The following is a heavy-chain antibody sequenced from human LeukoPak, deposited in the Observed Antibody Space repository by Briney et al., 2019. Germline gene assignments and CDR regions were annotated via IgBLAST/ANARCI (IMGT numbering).Heavy chain of an antibody. J-gene: IGHJ3*02. V-gene: IGHV1-2*02. CDR2: INPNSGGT. CDR3: ARVLGTMSARDAFDI. Sequence: RASVKVSCKASGYTFTGYYMHWVRQAPGQGLEWMRWINPNSGGTNYAQKFQGRVTMTRDTSISTAYMELSRLRSDDTAVYYCARVLGTMSARDAFDIWGQGTMVTVSS. CDR1: GYTFTGYY. D-gene: IGHD3-22*01.